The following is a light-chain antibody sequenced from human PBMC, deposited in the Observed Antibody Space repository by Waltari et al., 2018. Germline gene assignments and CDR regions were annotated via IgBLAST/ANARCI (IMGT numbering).Light chain of an antibody. CDR1: PSDFGAYDF. CDR2: EVS. CDR3: SSYTTSSAPGV. Sequence: QSALTQPASVSGPPGQSITISCSGNPSDFGAYDFVSWYQQPPGNAPHPKIYEVSNRPSGISNRFSASKSGDAASLTISWLQAEDEADYYCSSYTTSSAPGVFGTGTRVTVL. J-gene: IGLJ1*01. V-gene: IGLV2-14*01.